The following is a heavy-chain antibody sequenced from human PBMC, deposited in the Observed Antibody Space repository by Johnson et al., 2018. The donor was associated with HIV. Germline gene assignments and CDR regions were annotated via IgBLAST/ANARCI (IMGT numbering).Heavy chain of an antibody. V-gene: IGHV3-33*01. J-gene: IGHJ3*02. CDR1: GFTFSSYA. D-gene: IGHD6-13*01. CDR3: ARDDLGNPFSSYDAFDI. CDR2: IWFDERDK. Sequence: VQLVESGGGVVEPGRSLRLSCAASGFTFSSYAMHWVRQAPGKGLEWVAVIWFDERDKYYTDSVKGRFTISRDNSKNTLYLQMNSLRAEDTAVYYCARDDLGNPFSSYDAFDIWGQGTMVTVST.